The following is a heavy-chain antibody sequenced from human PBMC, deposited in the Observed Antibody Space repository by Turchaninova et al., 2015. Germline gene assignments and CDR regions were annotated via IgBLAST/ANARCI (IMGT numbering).Heavy chain of an antibody. J-gene: IGHJ4*02. CDR1: GGSFSGYY. Sequence: QVQLQQWGAGLLMPSETLSLTCAVYGGSFSGYYWCWIRRPPGKGLGWIGEINHSGSTNYNPSLKSRVTISVDTSKNQFSLKLSSVTAADTAVYYCARLYFDGYWGQGTLVTVSS. CDR2: INHSGST. CDR3: ARLYFDGY. V-gene: IGHV4-34*01. D-gene: IGHD3-9*01.